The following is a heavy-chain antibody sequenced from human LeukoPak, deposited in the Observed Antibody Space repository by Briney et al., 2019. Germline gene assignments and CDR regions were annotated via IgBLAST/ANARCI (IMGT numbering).Heavy chain of an antibody. CDR1: GFTFSSYG. D-gene: IGHD3-3*01. Sequence: PGGSLRLSCAASGFTFSSYGMHLVRQAPGKGLEWVAVISYDGSNKYYADSVKGRFTISRDNSKNTLYLQMNSLRAEDTAVYYCAKDLGPYDFWSGYNFDYWGQGTLVTVSS. CDR3: AKDLGPYDFWSGYNFDY. V-gene: IGHV3-30*18. J-gene: IGHJ4*02. CDR2: ISYDGSNK.